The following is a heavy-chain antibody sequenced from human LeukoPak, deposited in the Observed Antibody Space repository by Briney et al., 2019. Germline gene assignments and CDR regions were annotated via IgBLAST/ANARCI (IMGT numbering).Heavy chain of an antibody. CDR2: INPSGGST. CDR1: GYTFTSYY. V-gene: IGHV1-46*01. D-gene: IGHD6-13*01. Sequence: ASVKVSCKASGYTFTSYYMRWVRQAPGQGLEWMGIINPSGGSTSYAQKFQGRVTMTRDMSTSTVYMELSSLRSEDTAVYYCAFIAAAGIDYWGQGTLVTVSS. CDR3: AFIAAAGIDY. J-gene: IGHJ4*02.